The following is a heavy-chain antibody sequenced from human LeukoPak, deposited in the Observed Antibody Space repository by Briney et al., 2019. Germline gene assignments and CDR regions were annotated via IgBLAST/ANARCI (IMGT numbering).Heavy chain of an antibody. Sequence: ASVKVSCKASGYTFTGYYMHWVRQAPGQGLEWMGWINPNSGGTNYAQKVQGRVTMTRDTSIRTPYMELSRVRSDDTAVYYCARGPITMIVVVILFDYWGQGTLVTVSS. D-gene: IGHD3-22*01. CDR1: GYTFTGYY. CDR2: INPNSGGT. J-gene: IGHJ4*02. CDR3: ARGPITMIVVVILFDY. V-gene: IGHV1-2*02.